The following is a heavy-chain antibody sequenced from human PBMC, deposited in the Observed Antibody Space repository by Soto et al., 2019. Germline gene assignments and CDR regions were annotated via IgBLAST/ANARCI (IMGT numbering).Heavy chain of an antibody. J-gene: IGHJ6*03. V-gene: IGHV4-59*08. CDR2: IYYSGST. CDR1: GGSISSYY. D-gene: IGHD2-15*01. Sequence: PSETLSLTCTVSGGSISSYYWSWIRQPPGKGLEWIGYIYYSGSTNYNPSLKSRVTISVDTSKNQFSLKLSSVTAADTAVYYCARLPPWGYCSGGSCQKYYYMDVWGKGTTVTVSS. CDR3: ARLPPWGYCSGGSCQKYYYMDV.